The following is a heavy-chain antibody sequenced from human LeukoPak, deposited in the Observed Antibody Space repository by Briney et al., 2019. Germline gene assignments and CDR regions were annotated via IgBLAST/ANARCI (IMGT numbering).Heavy chain of an antibody. CDR1: GFTFRNHW. J-gene: IGHJ4*02. V-gene: IGHV3-74*03. CDR3: ARDQRVAGRPDIDY. Sequence: GGSLRLSCAASGFTFRNHWMHWVRQTPGKGLVWVSRISSDGSSTTYADSVKGRFTISRDNAKNTLYLQMNNLRAEDTAMYYCARDQRVAGRPDIDYWGQGTLVIVSS. D-gene: IGHD6-6*01. CDR2: ISSDGSST.